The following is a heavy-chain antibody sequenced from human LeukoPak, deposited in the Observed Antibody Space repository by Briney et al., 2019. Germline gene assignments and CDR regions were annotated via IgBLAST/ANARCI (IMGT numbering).Heavy chain of an antibody. CDR3: VRELPFDY. D-gene: IGHD2-15*01. Sequence: GRSLRLSCAASGFTFDDYAMHWVRQAPGKGLEWVSGISWNSGSIGYADSVKGRFTISRDNAKNTLYLQMNSLRAEDTAVYYCVRELPFDYWGQGTLVTVSS. V-gene: IGHV3-9*01. J-gene: IGHJ4*02. CDR2: ISWNSGSI. CDR1: GFTFDDYA.